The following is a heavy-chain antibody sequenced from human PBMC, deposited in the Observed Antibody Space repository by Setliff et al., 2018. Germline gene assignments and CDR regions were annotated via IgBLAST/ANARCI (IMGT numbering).Heavy chain of an antibody. CDR2: TIPMFGTT. CDR1: GYIFNDFY. Sequence: ASVKVSCKASGYIFNDFYIHWVRQAPGQGLEWMGGTIPMFGTTNYARKFQGRLTIITDESTNTAFMQLSSLRSDDTAVYYCVREGVDSRSSTDYRYYMDVWGKGTTVTVSS. CDR3: VREGVDSRSSTDYRYYMDV. J-gene: IGHJ6*03. V-gene: IGHV1-69*05. D-gene: IGHD3-22*01.